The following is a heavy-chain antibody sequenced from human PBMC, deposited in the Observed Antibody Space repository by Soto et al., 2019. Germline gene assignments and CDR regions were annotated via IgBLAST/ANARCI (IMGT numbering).Heavy chain of an antibody. CDR1: GGSISSYY. J-gene: IGHJ6*02. D-gene: IGHD3-3*01. Sequence: PSETLSLTCTVSGGSISSYYWSWIRQPAGKGLEWIGRIYTSGSTNYNPSLKIRVTMSVDTSKNQFYLKLSSVTAADTAVYYCARESTPPKYYDFWSGYYDAYYYYGMDVWGQGTTVTVSS. CDR3: ARESTPPKYYDFWSGYYDAYYYYGMDV. CDR2: IYTSGST. V-gene: IGHV4-4*07.